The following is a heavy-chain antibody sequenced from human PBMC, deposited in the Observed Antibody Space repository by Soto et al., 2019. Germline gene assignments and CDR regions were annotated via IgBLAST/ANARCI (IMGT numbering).Heavy chain of an antibody. CDR1: GDSVNSGNYY. V-gene: IGHV4-61*01. CDR2: IYFDGST. Sequence: PSETLSLTCNVTGDSVNSGNYYWSWIRQPPGKGLEWIGYIYFDGSTNYNPSLKSRVTISVDTSKNQFSLKLTSVTAADTAVYLCARVSGSGTYYFDYWGQGTLVTVSS. D-gene: IGHD1-26*01. J-gene: IGHJ4*02. CDR3: ARVSGSGTYYFDY.